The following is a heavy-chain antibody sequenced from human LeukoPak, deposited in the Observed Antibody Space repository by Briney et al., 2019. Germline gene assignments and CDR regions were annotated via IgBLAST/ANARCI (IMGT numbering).Heavy chain of an antibody. D-gene: IGHD2-8*01. J-gene: IGHJ6*02. CDR2: ISSTSSYI. Sequence: GGSLRLSCAASGFTFSNYNFYWVRQAPGKGLEWVSSISSTSSYIYYADSMKGRFTISRDNAKNSLYLQMNSLRAEDTAVYYCARDRHCANGVCHNSAGMDVWGQGTTVTVSS. CDR3: ARDRHCANGVCHNSAGMDV. V-gene: IGHV3-21*01. CDR1: GFTFSNYN.